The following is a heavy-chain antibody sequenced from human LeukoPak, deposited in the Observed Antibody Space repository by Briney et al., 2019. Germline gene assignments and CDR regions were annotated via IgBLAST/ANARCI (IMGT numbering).Heavy chain of an antibody. D-gene: IGHD2-8*01. CDR2: ISLTGLT. CDR1: GGSISNTNW. CDR3: SRENGAFSPFGY. Sequence: SETLSLTCGVSGGSISNTNWWSGVRPPPGQGLEWIGEISLTGLTHYNPSLESRVTLSLDKSKNQLSLNLTSVTAADTAVYYCSRENGAFSPFGYWGQGTLVTVLS. V-gene: IGHV4-4*02. J-gene: IGHJ4*02.